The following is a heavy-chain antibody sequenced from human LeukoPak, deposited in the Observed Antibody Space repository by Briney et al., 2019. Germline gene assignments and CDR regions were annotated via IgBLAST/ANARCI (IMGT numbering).Heavy chain of an antibody. CDR2: IYYSGST. V-gene: IGHV4-39*01. D-gene: IGHD3-22*01. Sequence: SETLSLTCTVSGGSISSSSYYWGWIRQPPGKGLEWIGSIYYSGSTYYNPSLKSRVTISVDTSKNQFSLKLSSVTAADTAVYYCARHDSSGYYPNYYYYGMDVWGQGTTVTVSS. J-gene: IGHJ6*02. CDR1: GGSISSSSYY. CDR3: ARHDSSGYYPNYYYYGMDV.